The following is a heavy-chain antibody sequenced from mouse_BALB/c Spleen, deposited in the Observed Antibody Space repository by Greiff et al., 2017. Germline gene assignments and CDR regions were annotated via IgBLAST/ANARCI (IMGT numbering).Heavy chain of an antibody. CDR2: ISDGGSYT. J-gene: IGHJ4*01. CDR3: ARGYESAMDY. Sequence: VQLKESGGGLVKPGGSLKLSCAASGFTFSDYYMYWVRQTPEKRLEWVATISDGGSYTYYPDSVKGRFTISRDNAKNNLYLQMSSLKSEDTAMYYCARGYESAMDYWGQGTSVTVSS. CDR1: GFTFSDYY. V-gene: IGHV5-4*02. D-gene: IGHD2-3*01.